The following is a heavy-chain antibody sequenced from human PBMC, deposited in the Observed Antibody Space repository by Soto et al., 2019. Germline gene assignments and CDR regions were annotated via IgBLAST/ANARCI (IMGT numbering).Heavy chain of an antibody. V-gene: IGHV1-18*01. D-gene: IGHD2-2*01. CDR3: ARGPPIVVVPAAIPQTYYYYYTDV. CDR1: GYTFTSYG. CDR2: ISAYNGNT. J-gene: IGHJ6*03. Sequence: QVQLVQSGAEVKKPGASVKVSCKASGYTFTSYGISWVRQAPGQGLEWMGWISAYNGNTNYAQKLQGRVTMTTDTSTSTAYMELRSLRSDDTDVYYCARGPPIVVVPAAIPQTYYYYYTDVWGKGTTVTVSS.